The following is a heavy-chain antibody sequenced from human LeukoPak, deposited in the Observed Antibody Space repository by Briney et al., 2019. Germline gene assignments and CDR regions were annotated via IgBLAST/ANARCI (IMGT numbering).Heavy chain of an antibody. Sequence: GGSLRLSCAASRFTFSSYWMTWVRQAPGKGLEWVANIKQDGSEKYYVDSVKGRFTISRDNAKNSLYLQMNSLRVEDTAVYYCARDLLYSTLDYWGQGTPVTVSS. CDR2: IKQDGSEK. D-gene: IGHD2-8*01. CDR1: RFTFSSYW. J-gene: IGHJ4*02. V-gene: IGHV3-7*03. CDR3: ARDLLYSTLDY.